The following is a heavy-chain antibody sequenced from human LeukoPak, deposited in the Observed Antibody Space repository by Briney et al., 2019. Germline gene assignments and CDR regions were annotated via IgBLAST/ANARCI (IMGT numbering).Heavy chain of an antibody. Sequence: GGSLRLSCAASGFSFSTYAMHWVRQAPGKGLEWVALISYEGSNKYYADSVKGRLTISRDNSKNTLYLQMNSLRAEDTAVYYCAKDFLPSQYFYYYMDVWGKGTTVTVSS. D-gene: IGHD2/OR15-2a*01. J-gene: IGHJ6*03. CDR3: AKDFLPSQYFYYYMDV. CDR1: GFSFSTYA. CDR2: ISYEGSNK. V-gene: IGHV3-30*04.